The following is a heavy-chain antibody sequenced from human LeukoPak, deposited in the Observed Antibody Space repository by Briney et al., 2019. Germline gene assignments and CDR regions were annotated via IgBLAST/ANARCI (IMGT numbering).Heavy chain of an antibody. J-gene: IGHJ5*02. V-gene: IGHV3-21*01. Sequence: GGSLRLSYAASGFTFSSYSMNWVRQAPGKGLEWVSSISCSSSYIYYADSVKGRFTISRDNAKNSLYLQMNSLRAEDTAVYYCARDPFDYYDSSGHTRGDWFDPWGQGTLVTVSS. CDR3: ARDPFDYYDSSGHTRGDWFDP. CDR2: ISCSSSYI. CDR1: GFTFSSYS. D-gene: IGHD3-22*01.